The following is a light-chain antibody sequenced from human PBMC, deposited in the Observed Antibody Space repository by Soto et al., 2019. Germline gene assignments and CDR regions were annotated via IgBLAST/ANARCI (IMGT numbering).Light chain of an antibody. Sequence: DIQMTQSPSSLSASVGDRVTITCRASHSINSFLNWYQQKPGKAPKLLIYAASTLQSGVPSRFSGSGSGTDFTLTLSSLQPEDFATYYCQQSYSTPRTVGPGTRVEIK. V-gene: IGKV1-39*01. CDR2: AAS. CDR3: QQSYSTPRT. CDR1: HSINSF. J-gene: IGKJ3*01.